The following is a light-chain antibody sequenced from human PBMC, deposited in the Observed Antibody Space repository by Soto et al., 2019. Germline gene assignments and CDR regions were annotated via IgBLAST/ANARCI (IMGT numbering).Light chain of an antibody. J-gene: IGKJ4*01. CDR2: GAS. CDR1: QSVGSS. V-gene: IGKV3-15*01. Sequence: EVVMTQSPATLSVSPGERATLSCRASQSVGSSLAWYQQTPGQAPRVLIYGASTRATGIQPRFSGSGSETDFTLTISSLQSEDFAVYYCQQYNKCPRTFGGGTKVEIK. CDR3: QQYNKCPRT.